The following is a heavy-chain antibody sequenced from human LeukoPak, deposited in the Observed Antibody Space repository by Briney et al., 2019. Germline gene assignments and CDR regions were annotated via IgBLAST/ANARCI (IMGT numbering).Heavy chain of an antibody. J-gene: IGHJ6*03. CDR2: IYTSGST. CDR3: ARGYSSKRYIYYYYYMGV. V-gene: IGHV4-4*07. D-gene: IGHD6-13*01. Sequence: SETLSLTCTVSGGSISSYYWSWIRQPAGKGLEWIGRIYTSGSTNYNPSLKSRVTMSVDTSKNQFSLKLSSVTAADTAVYYCARGYSSKRYIYYYYYMGVWGKGTTVTVSS. CDR1: GGSISSYY.